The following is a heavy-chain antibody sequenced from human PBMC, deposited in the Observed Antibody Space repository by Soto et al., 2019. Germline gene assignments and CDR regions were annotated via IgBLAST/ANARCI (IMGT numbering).Heavy chain of an antibody. J-gene: IGHJ4*02. CDR2: INQDGSKK. CDR3: SRSLDS. V-gene: IGHV3-7*01. CDR1: GFTFSTYW. Sequence: QPGGSLRLSCAASGFTFSTYWMDWVRQTPGKGLEWVANINQDGSKKNYVDSVKGRFTISRDNAKNSLYLQMSSLTAEDSALYYCSRSLDSWGQGTLVTVSS.